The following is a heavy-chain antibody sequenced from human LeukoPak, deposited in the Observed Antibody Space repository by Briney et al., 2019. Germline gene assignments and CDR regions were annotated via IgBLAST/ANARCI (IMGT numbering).Heavy chain of an antibody. V-gene: IGHV4-34*01. CDR2: INHSGST. CDR1: GGSFSGYY. J-gene: IGHJ4*02. Sequence: SETLSLTCAVYGGSFSGYYWSWIRQPPGKGLEWIGEINHSGSTNYNPSLKSRVTISVDTSKNQFSLKLSSVTAAGTAVYYCARSGGLYYDILRARYYFDYWGQGTLVTVSS. CDR3: ARSGGLYYDILRARYYFDY. D-gene: IGHD3-9*01.